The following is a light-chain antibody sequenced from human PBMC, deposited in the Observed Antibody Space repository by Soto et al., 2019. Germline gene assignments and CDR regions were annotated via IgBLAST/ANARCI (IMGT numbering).Light chain of an antibody. Sequence: ELVLTQSPGSLSLSPGARATISCRASQMITPSYSAWYQQKPGQAPRLLIYATSSRASGIPDRFSGSGSGTTFSLPISSLEPQDSAVYFCQQYGIFTWTFGQGTKVEIK. CDR3: QQYGIFTWT. V-gene: IGKV3-20*01. CDR1: QMITPSY. J-gene: IGKJ1*01. CDR2: ATS.